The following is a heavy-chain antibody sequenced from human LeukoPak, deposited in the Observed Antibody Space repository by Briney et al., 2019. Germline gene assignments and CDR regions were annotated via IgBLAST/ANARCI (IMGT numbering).Heavy chain of an antibody. CDR1: GFTFSNYA. J-gene: IGHJ6*02. CDR2: LSDIGSST. V-gene: IGHV3-23*01. CDR3: AKVPYSDYGSGRPPFMDV. Sequence: PGGSLRLSCAASGFTFSNYAMRWVRQAAGRGLDWVSTLSDIGSSTYYADSVKGRFTISRDNSKNTLYLQMDSLRVEDTATYYCAKVPYSDYGSGRPPFMDVWGQGTTVAVSS. D-gene: IGHD3-10*01.